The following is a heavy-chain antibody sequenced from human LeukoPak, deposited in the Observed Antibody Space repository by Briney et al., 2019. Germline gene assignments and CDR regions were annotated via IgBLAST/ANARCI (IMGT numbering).Heavy chain of an antibody. CDR3: AKDNLGVFDY. CDR2: ISWNSGSI. V-gene: IGHV3-9*03. J-gene: IGHJ4*02. Sequence: GGSLRLSCAASGFTFDDYAMHWVRQAPGKGLGWVSGISWNSGSIGYTDSVKGRFTISRDNAKNSLYLQMNSLRAEDMALYYCAKDNLGVFDYWGQGTLVTVSS. CDR1: GFTFDDYA.